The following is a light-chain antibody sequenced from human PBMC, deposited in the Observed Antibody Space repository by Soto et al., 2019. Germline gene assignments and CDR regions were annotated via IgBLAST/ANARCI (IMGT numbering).Light chain of an antibody. CDR3: QQYGSSPRT. Sequence: EIVLTQSPGTLSLSPGERATLSCRASQSFTSNYLAWYQQRPGQAPRLLIYGASTRATGIPDRFSGSGSGTDFTLTISRLGPEDFAVYYCQQYGSSPRTFGQGTKVDSK. CDR2: GAS. CDR1: QSFTSNY. J-gene: IGKJ1*01. V-gene: IGKV3-20*01.